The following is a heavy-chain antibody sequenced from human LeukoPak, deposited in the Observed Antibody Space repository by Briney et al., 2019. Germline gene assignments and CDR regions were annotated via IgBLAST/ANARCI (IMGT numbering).Heavy chain of an antibody. CDR2: IYYSGST. J-gene: IGHJ4*02. CDR1: GGSISSYY. CDR3: ARDQSGGYYFDY. V-gene: IGHV4-59*01. Sequence: SETLSLTCTVSGGSISSYYWSWIRQPPGKGLVWIGYIYYSGSTSYNPSLKSRVTISVDTSKNQFSLKLSSVTAADTAVYHCARDQSGGYYFDYWGQGTLVTVSS. D-gene: IGHD3-10*01.